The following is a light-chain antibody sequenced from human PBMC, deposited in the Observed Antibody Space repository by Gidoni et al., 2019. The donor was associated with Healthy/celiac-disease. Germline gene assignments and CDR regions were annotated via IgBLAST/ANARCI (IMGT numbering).Light chain of an antibody. CDR1: QDISNY. CDR3: QQYDNLPLT. J-gene: IGKJ4*01. CDR2: DAS. Sequence: DIQLTPSPSSLSASVGDRVTITCHASQDISNYLNWYQQKPGKAPKLLIYDASNLETGVPSRFSGSGSGTDFTFTISSLKPEDIATYYCQQYDNLPLTFGGGTKVEIK. V-gene: IGKV1-33*01.